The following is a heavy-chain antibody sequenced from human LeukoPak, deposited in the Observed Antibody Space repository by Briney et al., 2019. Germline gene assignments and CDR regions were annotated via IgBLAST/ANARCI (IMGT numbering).Heavy chain of an antibody. Sequence: SVKVSCKASGGTFSSYAISWVRQAPGQGLELMGGIIPIFGTANYAQRFQGRVTITADKSTSTAYMELSSLRSEDTAVYYCAREIVNWFDPWGQGTLVTVSS. CDR1: GGTFSSYA. CDR2: IIPIFGTA. V-gene: IGHV1-69*06. CDR3: AREIVNWFDP. J-gene: IGHJ5*02. D-gene: IGHD2-15*01.